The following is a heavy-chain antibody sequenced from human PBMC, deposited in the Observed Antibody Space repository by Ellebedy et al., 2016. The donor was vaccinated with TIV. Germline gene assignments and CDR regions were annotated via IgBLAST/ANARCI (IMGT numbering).Heavy chain of an antibody. J-gene: IGHJ4*02. V-gene: IGHV4-59*10. Sequence: SETLSLTCAVYGGSFSGYYWSWIRQPAGKGLEWIGRIYNTGNTNYNASLKSRVIMSVDTSKNQFSLKLSSVAAADTAVYYCARAGYCYGGSCYFDYWGQGTLVTVSS. CDR3: ARAGYCYGGSCYFDY. CDR2: IYNTGNT. CDR1: GGSFSGYY. D-gene: IGHD2-15*01.